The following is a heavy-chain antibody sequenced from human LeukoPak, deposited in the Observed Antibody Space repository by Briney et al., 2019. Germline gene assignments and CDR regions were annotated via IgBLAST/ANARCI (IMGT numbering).Heavy chain of an antibody. D-gene: IGHD5-18*01. V-gene: IGHV3-53*01. CDR1: GFTVSSNY. CDR3: ARVSTAMVIDY. CDR2: IYSGGST. Sequence: GGSLRLSCAASGFTVSSNYMSWVRQAPGKGLEWVSVIYSGGSTYYADSVKGRFTISRDNSKNTLYLQMNSLRAEDTAVYYCARVSTAMVIDYWGQGTLVTASS. J-gene: IGHJ4*02.